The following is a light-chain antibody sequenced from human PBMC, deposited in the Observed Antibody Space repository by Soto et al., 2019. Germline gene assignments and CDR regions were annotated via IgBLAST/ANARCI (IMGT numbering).Light chain of an antibody. CDR3: QQYNNWPIT. Sequence: ERVMTQSPATLSVSPGERATLSCRASQSVSNDLAWYQQKPGQAPRLLIYDTSTRATGIPARFSGSGSGTEFTLTISSLQSEDFAVYYCQQYNNWPITFGQGTRLEIK. V-gene: IGKV3-15*01. CDR2: DTS. J-gene: IGKJ5*01. CDR1: QSVSND.